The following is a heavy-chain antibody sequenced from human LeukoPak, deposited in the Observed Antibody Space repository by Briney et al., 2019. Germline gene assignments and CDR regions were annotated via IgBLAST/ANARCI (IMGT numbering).Heavy chain of an antibody. D-gene: IGHD1-26*01. CDR3: TTDQWELRH. CDR1: GFTFSSYA. V-gene: IGHV3-49*03. CDR2: IRSKAYGGTT. Sequence: GGPLRLSCAASGFTFSSYAMSWFRQAPGKGLEWVGFIRSKAYGGTTEYAASVKGRFTISRDDSKNTLYLQMNSLKTEDTAVYYCTTDQWELRHWGQGTLVTVSS. J-gene: IGHJ4*02.